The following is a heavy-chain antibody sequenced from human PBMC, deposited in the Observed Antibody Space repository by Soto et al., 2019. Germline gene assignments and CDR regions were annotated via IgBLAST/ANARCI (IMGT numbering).Heavy chain of an antibody. J-gene: IGHJ3*02. CDR3: AGGNSSSSKPAAFDI. CDR1: GGTFSSYT. D-gene: IGHD6-13*01. CDR2: IIPILGIS. V-gene: IGHV1-69*02. Sequence: QVQLVQSGAEVKKPGSSVKVSCKASGGTFSSYTISWVRQAPGQGLEWMGRIIPILGISNYAQKFQGRVTITADKSTSTAYMELSSLRSEDTAVYYCAGGNSSSSKPAAFDIWGQGTMVTVSS.